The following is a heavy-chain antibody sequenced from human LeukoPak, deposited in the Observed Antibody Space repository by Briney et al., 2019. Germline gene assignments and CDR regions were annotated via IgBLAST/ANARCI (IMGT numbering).Heavy chain of an antibody. D-gene: IGHD2-8*01. J-gene: IGHJ6*03. CDR2: ISSSSSYI. CDR1: GFTFSSYS. V-gene: IGHV3-21*04. CDR3: ARAPGVRYYYYMDV. Sequence: GGSLRLSCAASGFTFSSYSMNWVRQAPGKGLEWVSSISSSSSYIYYADSVKGRFTISRDNAKNSLYLQMNSLRAEDTALYYCARAPGVRYYYYMDVWGKGTTVTVSS.